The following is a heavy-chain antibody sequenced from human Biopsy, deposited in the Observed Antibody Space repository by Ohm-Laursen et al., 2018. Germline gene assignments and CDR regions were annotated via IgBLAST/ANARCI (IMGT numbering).Heavy chain of an antibody. J-gene: IGHJ4*02. CDR2: IYYTGST. CDR1: RDSISNYY. V-gene: IGHV4-59*01. CDR3: ARDSRGGHLNTTLITGKNLDS. Sequence: SDTLSLTWTVSRDSISNYYWTWIRQSPGQGLEWIGYIYYTGSTNYNPSVKSRVTISVDTSKNQFSLKLNSVTAADTAVYFCARDSRGGHLNTTLITGKNLDSWGQGILVTVSS. D-gene: IGHD3-16*01.